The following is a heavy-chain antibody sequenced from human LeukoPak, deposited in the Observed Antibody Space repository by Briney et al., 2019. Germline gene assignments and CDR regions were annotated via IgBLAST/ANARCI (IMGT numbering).Heavy chain of an antibody. CDR1: GGSISSGDYD. J-gene: IGHJ4*02. CDR3: ARDQGYSYGAFDY. V-gene: IGHV4-30-4*01. CDR2: IYYSGST. Sequence: SQTLSLTCTVSGGSISSGDYDWSWIRQPPGKGLEWIGFIYYSGSTYYNPSLKSRVSISVDTSKDQFSLKLSSVTAADTAVYYCARDQGYSYGAFDYWGQGTLVTVSS. D-gene: IGHD5-18*01.